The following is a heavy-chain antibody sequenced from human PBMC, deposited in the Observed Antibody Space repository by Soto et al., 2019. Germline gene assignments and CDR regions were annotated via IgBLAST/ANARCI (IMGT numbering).Heavy chain of an antibody. CDR1: GESVSSGAHY. Sequence: QVQLQESGPALVKPSETLSLTCNVSGESVSSGAHYWSWNRQFPGKGLEWLGYIFDTGSINYNPSVRGRVTISIDTSKNQMSLSLSSVTAADTADYYCARGIFAVARVGKRFHGMDVWGPGTRVTVSS. CDR3: ARGIFAVARVGKRFHGMDV. J-gene: IGHJ6*02. D-gene: IGHD6-19*01. CDR2: IFDTGSI. V-gene: IGHV4-61*08.